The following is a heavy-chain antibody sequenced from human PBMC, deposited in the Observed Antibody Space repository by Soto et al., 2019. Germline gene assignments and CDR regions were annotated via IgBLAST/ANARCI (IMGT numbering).Heavy chain of an antibody. D-gene: IGHD4-4*01. CDR1: GGSFSGYY. CDR3: ARRGYSNYANY. J-gene: IGHJ4*02. CDR2: INHSGST. Sequence: QVQLQQWGAGLLKPSETLSLTCAVYGGSFSGYYWSGIRRPPGKGLEWIGEINHSGSTNYNPSLKSRVTISVDTSKNQFSLKLSSVTAADTAVYYCARRGYSNYANYWGQGTLVTVSS. V-gene: IGHV4-34*01.